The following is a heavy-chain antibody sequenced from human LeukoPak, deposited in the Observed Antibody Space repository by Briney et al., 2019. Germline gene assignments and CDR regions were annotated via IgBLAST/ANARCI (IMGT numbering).Heavy chain of an antibody. CDR3: ARGYDILTGYFDY. Sequence: SQTLSLTCTVSGGSITSGTYYWNWIRQPAGKGLEWIGRIYTSGSTNYNPSLKSRVTISVDTSKNQFSLRLSSVTAADTAVYYCARGYDILTGYFDYWGQGALVTVSS. D-gene: IGHD3-9*01. V-gene: IGHV4-61*02. CDR1: GGSITSGTYY. J-gene: IGHJ4*02. CDR2: IYTSGST.